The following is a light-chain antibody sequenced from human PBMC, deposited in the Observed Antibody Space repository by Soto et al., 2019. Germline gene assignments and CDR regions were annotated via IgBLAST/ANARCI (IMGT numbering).Light chain of an antibody. V-gene: IGKV3-20*01. CDR3: QQYGTSPQT. CDR2: GAS. J-gene: IGKJ1*01. Sequence: EFVLTQSPGTLSLSPGERATPSCRASQTVRNNYLAWYQQKPGQAPRLLIYGASNRATGIPDRFSGSGSGTDFTLTISRLEPEDFAVYYCQQYGTSPQTFGQGTKVDIK. CDR1: QTVRNNY.